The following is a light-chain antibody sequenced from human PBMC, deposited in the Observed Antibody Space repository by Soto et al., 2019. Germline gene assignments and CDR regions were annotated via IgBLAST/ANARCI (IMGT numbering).Light chain of an antibody. CDR1: QTVGSIY. CDR3: QQYGTSPLYA. Sequence: EILLTQSPGTLSLSPGERATLSCRTSQTVGSIYLAWYQQKPGQAPRLLIYEASRRATGIPGRFSGSGSGTDFTLTISRLEPEDFAVYYCQQYGTSPLYAFGQGTKLEIK. V-gene: IGKV3-20*01. CDR2: EAS. J-gene: IGKJ2*01.